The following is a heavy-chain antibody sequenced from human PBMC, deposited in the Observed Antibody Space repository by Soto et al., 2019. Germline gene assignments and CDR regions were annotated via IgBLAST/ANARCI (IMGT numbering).Heavy chain of an antibody. D-gene: IGHD3-10*01. J-gene: IGHJ6*02. V-gene: IGHV3-23*01. CDR2: IGGSGGST. CDR1: RFTFSSYA. Sequence: EVQLLESGGGLVQPGGSLRLSCAASRFTFSSYAMSWVRQAPGKGLEWVSAIGGSGGSTYYADSVKGRFTISRDNSKNTLYLQMNSLRAEDTAVYYCAKSGGRDYYYGMDVWGQGTTVTVSS. CDR3: AKSGGRDYYYGMDV.